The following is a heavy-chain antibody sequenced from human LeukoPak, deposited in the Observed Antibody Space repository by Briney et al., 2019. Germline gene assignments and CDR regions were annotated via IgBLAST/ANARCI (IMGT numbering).Heavy chain of an antibody. J-gene: IGHJ5*02. CDR1: GGSFSGHY. Sequence: SETLSLTCAVYGGSFSGHYWSWIRQPPGKGLEWIGEINHSGSTNYNPSLKSRVTISADTSKNQFSLKLSSVTAADTAVYYCARGGGRSRFDPWGQGALVTVSS. D-gene: IGHD3-16*01. CDR3: ARGGGRSRFDP. V-gene: IGHV4-34*01. CDR2: INHSGST.